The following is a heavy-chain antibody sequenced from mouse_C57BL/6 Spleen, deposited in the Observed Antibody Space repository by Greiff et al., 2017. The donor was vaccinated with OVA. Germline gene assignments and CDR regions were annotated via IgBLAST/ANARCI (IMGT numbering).Heavy chain of an antibody. V-gene: IGHV5-12*01. CDR3: ARGDGYYAMDY. J-gene: IGHJ4*01. CDR1: GFTFSDYY. CDR2: ISNGGGST. Sequence: EVKLVESGGGLVQPGGSLKLSCAASGFTFSDYYMYWVRQTPEKRLEWVAYISNGGGSTYYPDTVKGRFTISRDNAKNTLYLQMSRLKSEDTAMYYCARGDGYYAMDYWGQGTSVTVSS. D-gene: IGHD2-3*01.